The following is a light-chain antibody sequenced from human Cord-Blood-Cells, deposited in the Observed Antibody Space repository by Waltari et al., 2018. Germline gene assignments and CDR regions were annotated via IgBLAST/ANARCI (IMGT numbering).Light chain of an antibody. V-gene: IGKV1-13*02. Sequence: AMQLTQSPSSLSASVGARVTITCRASQGISSALAWYQQKPGKAPKLLIYDASSLESGVPSRFSGSGSGTDFTLTISSLQPEDCATYYCQQFNSYPRTFGQGTKVEIK. CDR1: QGISSA. CDR3: QQFNSYPRT. J-gene: IGKJ1*01. CDR2: DAS.